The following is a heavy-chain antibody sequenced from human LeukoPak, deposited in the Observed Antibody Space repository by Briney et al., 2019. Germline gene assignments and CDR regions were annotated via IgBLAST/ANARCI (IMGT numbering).Heavy chain of an antibody. CDR3: AKVPYYYDSSAYF. CDR1: GFTFSSYA. J-gene: IGHJ4*02. Sequence: QPGGSLRLSCAASGFTFSSYAMSWVRQAPGKGLEWVSAISGSGGSTYYADSLKGRLTISRDNSKNTLYLQMNSLRAEDTAVYYCAKVPYYYDSSAYFWGQGTLVTVSS. CDR2: ISGSGGST. D-gene: IGHD3-22*01. V-gene: IGHV3-23*01.